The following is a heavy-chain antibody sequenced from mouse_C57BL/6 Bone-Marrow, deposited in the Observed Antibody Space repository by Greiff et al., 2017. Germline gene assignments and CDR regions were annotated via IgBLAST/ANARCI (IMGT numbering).Heavy chain of an antibody. CDR2: ISDGGSYT. CDR3: ARDGYQYYFDY. D-gene: IGHD2-2*01. Sequence: EVKLVESGGGLVKPGGSLKLSCAASGFTFSSYAMSWVRQTPEKRLEWVATISDGGSYTYYPDNVKGRFTISRDNATNNLYLQMSHLKSEDTAMYYCARDGYQYYFDYWGQGTTLTVSS. V-gene: IGHV5-4*01. CDR1: GFTFSSYA. J-gene: IGHJ2*01.